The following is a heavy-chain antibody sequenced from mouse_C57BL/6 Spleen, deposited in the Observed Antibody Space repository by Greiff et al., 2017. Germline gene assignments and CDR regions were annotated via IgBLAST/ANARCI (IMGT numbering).Heavy chain of an antibody. D-gene: IGHD2-5*01. CDR1: GYTFTNYW. CDR2: IYPGGGYT. V-gene: IGHV1-63*01. CDR3: ARHSNYPDY. Sequence: QVQLMQSGAELVRPGTSVMMSCKASGYTFTNYWIGWAKQRPGHGLEWIGDIYPGGGYTNYNEQFKGKATLTADKSSSTSYMQFSSLSSEDAAIYYCARHSNYPDYWGQGTTLTVSS. J-gene: IGHJ2*01.